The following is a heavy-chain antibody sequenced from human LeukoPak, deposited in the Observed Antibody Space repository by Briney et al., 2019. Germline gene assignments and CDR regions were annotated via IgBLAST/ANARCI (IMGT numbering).Heavy chain of an antibody. CDR3: ARGGDWLFDY. CDR1: GGSISGSSYY. J-gene: IGHJ4*02. V-gene: IGHV4-39*07. CDR2: IYYSGST. D-gene: IGHD2-21*02. Sequence: SETLSLTCTISGGSISGSSYYWGWIRQPPGKGLEWIGSIYYSGSTYYNPSLKSRVTISVDTSKNQFSLELNSVTAADTAVYYCARGGDWLFDYWGQGILVTVSS.